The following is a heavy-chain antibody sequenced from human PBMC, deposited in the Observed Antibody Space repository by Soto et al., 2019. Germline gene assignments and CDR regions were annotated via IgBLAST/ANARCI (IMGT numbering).Heavy chain of an antibody. CDR1: GFTFSSYG. V-gene: IGHV3-30*18. J-gene: IGHJ4*02. Sequence: GGSLRLSCAASGFTFSSYGMHWVRQAPGKGLEWVAVTSYDGSNKYYADSVKGRFTISRDNSKNTLYLQMNSLRVEDTAVYYCANICVPGYDFWSGPPGFDYWGQGTLVTVSS. D-gene: IGHD3-3*01. CDR2: TSYDGSNK. CDR3: ANICVPGYDFWSGPPGFDY.